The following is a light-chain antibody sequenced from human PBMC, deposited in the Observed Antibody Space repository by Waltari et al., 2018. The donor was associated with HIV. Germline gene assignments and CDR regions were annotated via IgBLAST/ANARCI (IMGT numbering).Light chain of an antibody. Sequence: QSVMTQPPSASGTPGQSVTISCSGISSYNGNNPVNWYQQLPGTAPTLLIYTNNQRPSGVPDRFSGSRSGTSAALSISGLLSDDEADYYCAAWDDSLSGVVFGGGTKLTVL. J-gene: IGLJ2*01. CDR2: TNN. V-gene: IGLV1-44*01. CDR1: SSYNGNNP. CDR3: AAWDDSLSGVV.